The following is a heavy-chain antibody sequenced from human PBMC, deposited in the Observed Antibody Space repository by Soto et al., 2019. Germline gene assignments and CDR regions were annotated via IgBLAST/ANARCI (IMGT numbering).Heavy chain of an antibody. Sequence: GGSPGLACAASGFIVNNYAVTWVRQAPGKGLEWVSTVTASGGGTFYANSVKGRFTISRDNSRNTLHLQMSSLRVEDTALYYCAKALVPALTAKFGYWGQGTLLTVHS. CDR2: VTASGGGT. D-gene: IGHD5-18*01. CDR1: GFIVNNYA. CDR3: AKALVPALTAKFGY. V-gene: IGHV3-23*01. J-gene: IGHJ4*02.